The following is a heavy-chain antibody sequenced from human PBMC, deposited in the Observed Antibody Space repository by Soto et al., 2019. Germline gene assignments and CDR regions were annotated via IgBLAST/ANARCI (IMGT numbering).Heavy chain of an antibody. CDR2: IYYSGST. V-gene: IGHV4-59*08. D-gene: IGHD3-3*01. Sequence: PSETLSLTCTVSGGSISSYYWSWIRQPPGKGLEWIGYIYYSGSTNYNPSLKSRVTISVDTSKNQFSPKLSSVTAADTAVYYCATIPFTIFGVVTTRYGMDVWGQGTTVTVSS. CDR3: ATIPFTIFGVVTTRYGMDV. CDR1: GGSISSYY. J-gene: IGHJ6*02.